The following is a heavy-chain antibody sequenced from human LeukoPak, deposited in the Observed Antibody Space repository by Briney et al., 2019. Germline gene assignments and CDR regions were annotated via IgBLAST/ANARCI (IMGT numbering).Heavy chain of an antibody. CDR3: ARLEVGSSWYYFDY. J-gene: IGHJ4*02. D-gene: IGHD6-13*01. Sequence: SETLSLTCTVSGGSISSYYWSWIRQPPGKGLEWIGYIYYSGSTYYNPSLKSRVTISVDTSKNQFSLKLSSVTAADTAVYYCARLEVGSSWYYFDYWGQGTLVTVSS. V-gene: IGHV4-59*04. CDR2: IYYSGST. CDR1: GGSISSYY.